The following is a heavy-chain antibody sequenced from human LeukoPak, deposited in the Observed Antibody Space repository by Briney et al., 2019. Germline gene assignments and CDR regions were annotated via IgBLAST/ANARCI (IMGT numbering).Heavy chain of an antibody. CDR2: IYPANSDT. V-gene: IGHV5-51*01. CDR3: STRAFSDTSPVA. D-gene: IGHD3-3*02. Sequence: GESLKISCKHSGYSFTSQWIGWVRQVPGKGLEWMGIIYPANSDTVYTPSFQGQVTISADKSTDTGFLQWGSLKASDAAMYYCSTRAFSDTSPVAWGQGTLVTVSS. J-gene: IGHJ5*02. CDR1: GYSFTSQW.